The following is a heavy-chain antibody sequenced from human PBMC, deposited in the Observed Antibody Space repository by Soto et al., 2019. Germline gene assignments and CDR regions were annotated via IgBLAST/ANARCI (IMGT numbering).Heavy chain of an antibody. CDR1: GFTFSSYS. Sequence: GGSLRLSCAASGFTFSSYSMNWVRQAPGKGLEWVSSISSSSSYIYYADSVKGRFTISRDNAKNSLSLQMNSLRAEDTAVYYCAKARCSGNSCYVPDYWGHESLVTVCS. J-gene: IGHJ4*01. D-gene: IGHD2-15*01. CDR3: AKARCSGNSCYVPDY. CDR2: ISSSSSYI. V-gene: IGHV3-21*04.